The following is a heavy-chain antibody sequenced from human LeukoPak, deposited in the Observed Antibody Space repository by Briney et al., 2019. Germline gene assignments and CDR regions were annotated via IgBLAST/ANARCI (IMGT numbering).Heavy chain of an antibody. CDR1: GDSVSSNRAA. CDR2: TYYRSKWYN. J-gene: IGHJ5*02. V-gene: IGHV6-1*01. CDR3: TRTYYYDSSGSLNWSDP. D-gene: IGHD3-22*01. Sequence: SQTLSLTCAISGDSVSSNRAAWTWIRQSPSRGLEWLGRTYYRSKWYNDYAVSVKSRITINPDTSKNQFSLQLNSVTPEDTAVYYCTRTYYYDSSGSLNWSDPWGQGTLVTVSS.